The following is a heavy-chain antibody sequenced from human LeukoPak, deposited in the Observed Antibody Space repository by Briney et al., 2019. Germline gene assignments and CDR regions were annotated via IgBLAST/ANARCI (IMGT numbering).Heavy chain of an antibody. CDR2: ISNDGNDK. D-gene: IGHD3-22*01. CDR1: GFTLSNYA. J-gene: IGHJ3*02. Sequence: PGRSLRLSCAASGFTLSNYAVHWVRQAPGKGLEWVAVISNDGNDKYYAESVKGRFTISRDNSRDTLYLQMDSLRPEDTAVYYCARDQYFDRSGSDAFDIWGQGTMVTVSS. V-gene: IGHV3-30*14. CDR3: ARDQYFDRSGSDAFDI.